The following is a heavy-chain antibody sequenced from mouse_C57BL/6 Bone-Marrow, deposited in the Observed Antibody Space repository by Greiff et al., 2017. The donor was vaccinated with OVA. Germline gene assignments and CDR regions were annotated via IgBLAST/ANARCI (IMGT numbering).Heavy chain of an antibody. D-gene: IGHD2-5*01. J-gene: IGHJ1*03. CDR2: IYPRSGNT. CDR3: AAYDSNYPYWYFDV. Sequence: QVQLQQSGAELARPGASVKLSCKASGYTFTSYGISWVKQRTGQGLEWIGEIYPRSGNTYYNEKFKGKATLTADKSSSTAYMELRSLTSEDSAVYFCAAYDSNYPYWYFDVWGTGTTVTVSS. V-gene: IGHV1-81*01. CDR1: GYTFTSYG.